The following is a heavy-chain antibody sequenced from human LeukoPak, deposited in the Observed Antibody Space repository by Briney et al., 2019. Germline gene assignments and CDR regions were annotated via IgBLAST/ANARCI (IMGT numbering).Heavy chain of an antibody. CDR1: GFTFSSYV. CDR2: ISGGGGST. J-gene: IGHJ4*02. V-gene: IGHV3-23*01. D-gene: IGHD6-13*01. CDR3: ANAYSITWSGFDY. Sequence: GGSLRLSCAASGFTFSSYVMSWVRQAPGKGLEWVSGISGGGGSTYYADSVKGRFTISRDNSKNTLYLQMNSLRAEDTAVYYCANAYSITWSGFDYWGQGTLVTVSS.